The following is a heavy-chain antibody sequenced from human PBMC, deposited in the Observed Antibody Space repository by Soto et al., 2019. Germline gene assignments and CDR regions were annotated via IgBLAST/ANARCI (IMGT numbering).Heavy chain of an antibody. Sequence: SDSPDLTSAVCGGSLCVSYGSWIRQPPGKGLEWIGEINHSGSTNYNPSLKSRVTISVDTSKNQFSLKLSSVTAADTAVYYCARSAGGSMDVWGQGTTVTVSS. CDR2: INHSGST. V-gene: IGHV4-34*01. CDR1: GGSLCVSY. CDR3: ARSAGGSMDV. D-gene: IGHD3-10*01. J-gene: IGHJ6*02.